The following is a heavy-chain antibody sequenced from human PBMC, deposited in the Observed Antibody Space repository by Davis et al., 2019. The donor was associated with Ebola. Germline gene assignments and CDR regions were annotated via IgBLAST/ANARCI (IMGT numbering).Heavy chain of an antibody. Sequence: SVKVSCKASGGTFSSYAISWVRQAPGQGLEWMGRIIPILGIANYAQKFQGRVTITADKSTSTAYMELSSLRSEDTAVYYCARDLSRPEAYHWFDPWGQGTLVTVSS. J-gene: IGHJ5*02. D-gene: IGHD1-14*01. CDR1: GGTFSSYA. V-gene: IGHV1-69*04. CDR2: IIPILGIA. CDR3: ARDLSRPEAYHWFDP.